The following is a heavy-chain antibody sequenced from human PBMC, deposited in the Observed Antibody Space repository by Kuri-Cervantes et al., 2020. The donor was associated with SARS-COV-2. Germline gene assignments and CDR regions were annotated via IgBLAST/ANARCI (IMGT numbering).Heavy chain of an antibody. D-gene: IGHD5-24*01. J-gene: IGHJ4*02. CDR2: ISYDGSNK. V-gene: IGHV3-30*04. CDR1: GFTFSSYA. CDR3: ARGASGYNPPFDY. Sequence: LSLTCAASGFTFSSYAMHWVRQAPGKGLEWVAVISYDGSNKYYADSVKGRFTISGDNSKNTLYRKMNSLRAEDTAVYYCARGASGYNPPFDYWGQGTQVTVSS.